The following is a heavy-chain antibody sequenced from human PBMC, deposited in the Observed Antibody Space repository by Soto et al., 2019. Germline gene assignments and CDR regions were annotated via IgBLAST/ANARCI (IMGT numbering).Heavy chain of an antibody. J-gene: IGHJ4*02. CDR2: IHHSGGT. Sequence: QVQLQESGPGLVKPSGTLSLSCAVSGGSVSNNNWWSWVRQSPGNGLEWIGEIHHSGGTSYNPSLASRATLSVAKSKNELSLRLNYVTAADTAVYYCTKNSAYALDYWGLGILVTVSS. CDR3: TKNSAYALDY. CDR1: GGSVSNNNW. V-gene: IGHV4-4*02. D-gene: IGHD5-12*01.